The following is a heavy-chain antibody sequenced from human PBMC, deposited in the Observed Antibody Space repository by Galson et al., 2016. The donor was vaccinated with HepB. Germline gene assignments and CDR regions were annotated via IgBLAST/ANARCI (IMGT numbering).Heavy chain of an antibody. Sequence: SLRLSCAASGFTFSSYWMHWVRQAPGKGLVWVSRIKGDGGDTIYADPVKGRFTISRDNAKKTLYLQMNSLRAEDTAVYYCARSTRGYHDWGQGTLVTVSS. J-gene: IGHJ4*02. D-gene: IGHD3-22*01. CDR2: IKGDGGDT. CDR1: GFTFSSYW. CDR3: ARSTRGYHD. V-gene: IGHV3-74*01.